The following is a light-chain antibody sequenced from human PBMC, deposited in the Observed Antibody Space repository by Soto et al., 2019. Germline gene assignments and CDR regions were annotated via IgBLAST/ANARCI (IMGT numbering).Light chain of an antibody. CDR3: QQYGRSPPVK. CDR2: GAS. Sequence: EIVLTQSRGTLSLSPGERATLSCRASQTVSSSYLAWYQQKPGQAPRLLIYGASTRAAGIPDRFSGSGSGTDFTLTISRLEPEDFAVYYCQQYGRSPPVKFGQGTKVEIK. CDR1: QTVSSSY. V-gene: IGKV3-20*01. J-gene: IGKJ1*01.